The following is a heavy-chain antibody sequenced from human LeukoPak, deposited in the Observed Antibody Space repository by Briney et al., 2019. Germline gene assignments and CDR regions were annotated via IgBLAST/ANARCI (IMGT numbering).Heavy chain of an antibody. V-gene: IGHV3-30*02. J-gene: IGHJ4*02. CDR2: TRFDGKNK. D-gene: IGHD3-9*01. Sequence: PGGSLRLSCVASGFTFSRYGMHWVRQAPGKGREGVSFTRFDGKNKYCADSVKGRFTLYKDSSKKTLDLQMNSLRTEDTAVYYCARGSQYNILTGFIVGAMDDFDYWGQGTLVTVPS. CDR1: GFTFSRYG. CDR3: ARGSQYNILTGFIVGAMDDFDY.